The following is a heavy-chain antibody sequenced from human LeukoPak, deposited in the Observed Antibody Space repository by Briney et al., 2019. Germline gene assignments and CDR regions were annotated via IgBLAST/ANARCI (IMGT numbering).Heavy chain of an antibody. Sequence: PGGSLRLSCAASGFTFSSYEMNWVRQAPGKGLEWVSGNSGSGGSTNYADSVKGRFTISRDNSKNTLYLQMNSLRAEDTAVYYCASHRGYSYGYYFDNWGQGTLVTVSS. CDR3: ASHRGYSYGYYFDN. D-gene: IGHD5-18*01. J-gene: IGHJ4*02. CDR1: GFTFSSYE. CDR2: NSGSGGST. V-gene: IGHV3-23*01.